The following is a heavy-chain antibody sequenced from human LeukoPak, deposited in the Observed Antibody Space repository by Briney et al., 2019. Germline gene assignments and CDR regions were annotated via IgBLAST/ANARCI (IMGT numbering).Heavy chain of an antibody. CDR3: ASGKDSVYDYVATVGYYFDY. J-gene: IGHJ4*02. Sequence: GGSLRLSCAASGFTFSSYSMNWVRQAPGKGLEWVSSISSSSSYIYYADSVKGRFTISRDNAKNSLYLQMNSLRAEDTAVYYCASGKDSVYDYVATVGYYFDYWGQGTLVTVSP. CDR2: ISSSSSYI. CDR1: GFTFSSYS. D-gene: IGHD5/OR15-5a*01. V-gene: IGHV3-21*01.